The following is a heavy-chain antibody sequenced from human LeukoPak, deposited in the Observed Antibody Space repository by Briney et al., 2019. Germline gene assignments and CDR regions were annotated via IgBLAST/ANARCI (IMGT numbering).Heavy chain of an antibody. CDR2: INPSGGST. V-gene: IGHV1-46*01. CDR1: GYTFTSYY. Sequence: ASVKVSCKASGYTFTSYYMHWVRQAPGQGLEWMGIINPSGGSTSYAQKFQGRVTMTRDMSTSTVYMELSSLRSEDTALYYCARNLDYDILTGYSTPDAFDIWGQGTMVTVSS. D-gene: IGHD3-9*01. J-gene: IGHJ3*02. CDR3: ARNLDYDILTGYSTPDAFDI.